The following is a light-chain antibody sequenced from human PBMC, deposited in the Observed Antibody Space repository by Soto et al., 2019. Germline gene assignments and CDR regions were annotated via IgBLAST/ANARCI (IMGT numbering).Light chain of an antibody. CDR3: QQYNNWPRGT. V-gene: IGKV3-15*01. CDR1: QSVSSN. CDR2: GAS. Sequence: IVMTQSPATLSVSPGERATLSCRASQSVSSNLAWYQHKPGQAPRLLMYGASTRATGIPARFSGSGSGTEFTLTISSLQSEDFAVYYCQQYNNWPRGTFGQGTKVDIK. J-gene: IGKJ1*01.